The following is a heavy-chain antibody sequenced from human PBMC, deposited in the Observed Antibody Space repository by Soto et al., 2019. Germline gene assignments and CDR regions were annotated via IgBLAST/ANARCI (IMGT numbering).Heavy chain of an antibody. CDR3: AREQGYHCGGDCSIFDY. Sequence: WGSLRLSCAASGFTFSSYGMHWVRQAPGKGLEWVAVIWYDGSNKYYADSVKGRFTISRDNSKNTLYLQMNSLRAEDTAVYYCAREQGYHCGGDCSIFDYWGQGTLVTVSS. CDR2: IWYDGSNK. V-gene: IGHV3-33*01. D-gene: IGHD2-21*02. J-gene: IGHJ4*02. CDR1: GFTFSSYG.